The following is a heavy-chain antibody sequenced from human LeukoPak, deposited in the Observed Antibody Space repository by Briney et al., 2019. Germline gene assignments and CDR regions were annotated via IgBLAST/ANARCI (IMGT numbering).Heavy chain of an antibody. CDR1: GGTFISYA. D-gene: IGHD3-22*01. CDR2: IIPILGIA. CDR3: ARGGYDYYDSSGYHFDY. V-gene: IGHV1-69*04. J-gene: IGHJ4*02. Sequence: SVTVSFKASGGTFISYAISWVRQAPGQGLEWMGRIIPILGIANYAQKFQGRVTITADKSTSTAYMELSSLRSEDTAVYYCARGGYDYYDSSGYHFDYWGQGTLVTVSS.